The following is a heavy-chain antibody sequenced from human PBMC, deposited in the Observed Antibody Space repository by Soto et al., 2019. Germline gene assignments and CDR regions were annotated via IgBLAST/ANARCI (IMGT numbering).Heavy chain of an antibody. CDR1: GGNFTNYG. Sequence: GASVKVSCKASGGNFTNYGISWVRQAPGQGLEWMGGIIPLFGTTNYAQKFRGRVTVTADESTSTVYMELNSLRSEDTAIYYCARAHGTSWYNWFDPWGQGTQVTVS. CDR3: ARAHGTSWYNWFDP. V-gene: IGHV1-69*13. D-gene: IGHD6-13*01. J-gene: IGHJ5*02. CDR2: IIPLFGTT.